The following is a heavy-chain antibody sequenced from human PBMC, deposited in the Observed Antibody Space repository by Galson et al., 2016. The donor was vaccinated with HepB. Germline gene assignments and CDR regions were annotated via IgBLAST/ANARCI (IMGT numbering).Heavy chain of an antibody. D-gene: IGHD1-26*01. V-gene: IGHV3-30*04. J-gene: IGHJ4*02. Sequence: SLRLSCAASGFTFSNYAMHWVRQAPGKGLEWVAVISYNGANKYYADSVKGRFTISRDNSKNTLYLQINSLRPEDTAVYYCARDTKWELRRFDYWGQGTLVTVSS. CDR3: ARDTKWELRRFDY. CDR1: GFTFSNYA. CDR2: ISYNGANK.